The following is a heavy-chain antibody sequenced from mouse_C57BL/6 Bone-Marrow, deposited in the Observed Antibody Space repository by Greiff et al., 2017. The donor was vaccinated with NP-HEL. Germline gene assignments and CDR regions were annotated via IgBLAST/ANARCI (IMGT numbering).Heavy chain of an antibody. CDR2: ISYDGSN. CDR3: ARGYYGSSYLAWFAY. D-gene: IGHD1-1*01. CDR1: GYSITSGYY. J-gene: IGHJ3*01. Sequence: VQLQQSGPGLVKPSQSLSLTCSVTGYSITSGYYWNWIRQFPGNKLEWMGYISYDGSNNYNPSLKNRISITRDTSKNQFFLKLNSVTTEDTATYYCARGYYGSSYLAWFAYWGQGTLVTVSA. V-gene: IGHV3-6*01.